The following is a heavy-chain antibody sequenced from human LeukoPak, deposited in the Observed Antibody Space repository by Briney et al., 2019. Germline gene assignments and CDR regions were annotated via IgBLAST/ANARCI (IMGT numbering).Heavy chain of an antibody. CDR1: GFTFDDYA. Sequence: GGSLRLSCAVSGFTFDDYAMHWVRQVPGKGLEWVAGISWNSDTRGYVDSVKGRFTISRDNSKNTLYLQVNSLRAEDTAVYYCAKENRERDFDYWGQGTLVTVSS. J-gene: IGHJ4*02. V-gene: IGHV3-9*01. CDR2: ISWNSDTR. CDR3: AKENRERDFDY. D-gene: IGHD5-24*01.